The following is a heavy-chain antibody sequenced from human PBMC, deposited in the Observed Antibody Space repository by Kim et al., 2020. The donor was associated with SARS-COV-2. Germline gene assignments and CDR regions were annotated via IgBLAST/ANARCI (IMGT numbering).Heavy chain of an antibody. CDR3: AHSGYDYSFDY. CDR2: IYHSGST. V-gene: IGHV4-38-2*02. CDR1: GYSISSGYY. J-gene: IGHJ4*02. Sequence: SETLSLTCTVSGYSISSGYYWGWIRQPPGKGLEWIGSIYHSGSTYYNPSLKSRVTISVDTSKNQFSLKLSSVTAADTAVYYCAHSGYDYSFDYWGQGTLVTVSS. D-gene: IGHD5-12*01.